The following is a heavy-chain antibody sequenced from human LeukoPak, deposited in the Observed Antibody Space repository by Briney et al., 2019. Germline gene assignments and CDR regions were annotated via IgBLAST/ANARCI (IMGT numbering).Heavy chain of an antibody. J-gene: IGHJ3*02. CDR2: IRSKADGGTT. D-gene: IGHD1-1*01. Sequence: PGGSLRLSCTASGFTFGDYAMSWVRQAPGKGLEWVGFIRSKADGGTTDYAASVTGIFTISRDDSKCIAYLQMNSLKTEDTAVYYCTRVQLARRETDAFDIWGQGTMVTVSS. CDR3: TRVQLARRETDAFDI. V-gene: IGHV3-49*04. CDR1: GFTFGDYA.